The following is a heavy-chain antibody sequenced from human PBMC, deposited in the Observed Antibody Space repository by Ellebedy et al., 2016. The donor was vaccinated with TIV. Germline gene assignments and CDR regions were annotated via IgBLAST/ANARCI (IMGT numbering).Heavy chain of an antibody. D-gene: IGHD2-15*01. V-gene: IGHV1-46*01. J-gene: IGHJ4*02. CDR1: GYTFTSYY. Sequence: ASVKVSCKASGYTFTSYYTHWVRQAPGQGLEWMGIINASSGGTRYAQKFQGRVTMTRDTSTSTVYMELSSLTSEDTAVYYCVRDLVGSSIQGRVAGYWGQGTLVTVSS. CDR2: INASSGGT. CDR3: VRDLVGSSIQGRVAGY.